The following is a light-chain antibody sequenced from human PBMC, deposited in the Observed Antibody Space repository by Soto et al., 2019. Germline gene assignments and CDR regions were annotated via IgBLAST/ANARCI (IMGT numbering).Light chain of an antibody. CDR1: QDIYNW. Sequence: DIQMTQSPSTLSASVGDRVTITCRASQDIYNWLAWYQQKPGEAPKFLIYDASILQSGVPSRFSRSGSGTEFTLTITSLQPEDFATYYCQRYNSNSRTFGQGTRVDFK. CDR2: DAS. V-gene: IGKV1-5*01. J-gene: IGKJ1*01. CDR3: QRYNSNSRT.